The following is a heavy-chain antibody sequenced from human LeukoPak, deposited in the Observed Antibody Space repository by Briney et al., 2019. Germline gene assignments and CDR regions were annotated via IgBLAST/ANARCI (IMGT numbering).Heavy chain of an antibody. CDR1: GGTFSGYA. CDR2: IIPIFGTA. J-gene: IGHJ4*02. V-gene: IGHV1-69*05. Sequence: SVKVSCKASGGTFSGYAISWVRQAPGQGLEWMGRIIPIFGTANYAQKFQGRVTITTDESTSTAYMELSSLRSEDTAVYYCARGEFEPNLFDYWGQGTLVTVSS. D-gene: IGHD1-14*01. CDR3: ARGEFEPNLFDY.